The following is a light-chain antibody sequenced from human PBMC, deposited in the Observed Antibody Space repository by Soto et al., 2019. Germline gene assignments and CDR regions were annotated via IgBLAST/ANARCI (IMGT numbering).Light chain of an antibody. CDR1: RGVSANY. V-gene: IGKV3-20*01. CDR2: GAS. J-gene: IGKJ1*01. CDR3: QQYGSSPRP. Sequence: ENLLTQSPGTLSLSPGEGATLSCRASRGVSANYLAWYQQKPGQAPTLLIYGASIRAAAIPDRFSGSGSGTAFTPTIRRLEPDDLAVYYCQQYGSSPRPFGQGTKVEIK.